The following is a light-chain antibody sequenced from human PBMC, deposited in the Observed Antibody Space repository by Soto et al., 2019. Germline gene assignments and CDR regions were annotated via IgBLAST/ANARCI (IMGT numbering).Light chain of an antibody. CDR2: DVN. CDR3: CSNAGSYTYV. V-gene: IGLV2-11*01. J-gene: IGLJ1*01. CDR1: SSDVGGYNF. Sequence: QSALTQPRSVSGSPGQSVTISCTGTSSDVGGYNFVSWYQQHPGKAPQLMIYDVNKRPSGIPDPFSGSKSGNTASLTISGLQAEDEADYYCCSNAGSYTYVFGTGTKVTVL.